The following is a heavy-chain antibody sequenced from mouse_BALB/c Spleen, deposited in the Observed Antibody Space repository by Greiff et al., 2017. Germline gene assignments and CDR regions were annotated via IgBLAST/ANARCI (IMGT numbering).Heavy chain of an antibody. D-gene: IGHD2-1*01. J-gene: IGHJ4*01. CDR3: ARIPCNHYAMDY. Sequence: DVMLVESGGGLVQPGGSRKLSCAASGFTFSDYGMAWVRQAPGKGPEWVAFISNLTYSIYYADTVTGRFTISRENAKNTLYLEMSSLRSEDTAMYYCARIPCNHYAMDYWGQGTSVTVSS. CDR1: GFTFSDYG. CDR2: ISNLTYSI. V-gene: IGHV5-15*02.